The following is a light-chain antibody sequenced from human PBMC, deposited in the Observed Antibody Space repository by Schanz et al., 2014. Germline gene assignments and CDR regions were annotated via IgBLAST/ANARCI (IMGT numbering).Light chain of an antibody. V-gene: IGKV3-15*01. J-gene: IGKJ2*01. Sequence: EIVMTQSPATLSVSPGERVTLSCRTSESVRTNLAWYQQKPGLPPRLVIHAASTRATGIPARFSGSGSGTEFTLTISSLQSEDFAVYYCQQYNNWPPVYTFGQGTKLEIK. CDR1: ESVRTN. CDR3: QQYNNWPPVYT. CDR2: AAS.